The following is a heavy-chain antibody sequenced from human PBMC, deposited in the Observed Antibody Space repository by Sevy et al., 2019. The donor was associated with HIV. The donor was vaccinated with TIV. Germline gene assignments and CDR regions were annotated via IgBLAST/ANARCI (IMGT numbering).Heavy chain of an antibody. Sequence: GGSLRLSCAASGFTVSSNYMSWVRQAPGKGPEWVSVIYSGGSTYYADSVKGRFTISRDNSKNTLYLQMNSLGAEDTAVYYCARDTGGNRYGMDVWGQGTTVTVSS. CDR2: IYSGGST. CDR3: ARDTGGNRYGMDV. J-gene: IGHJ6*02. D-gene: IGHD2-15*01. V-gene: IGHV3-53*01. CDR1: GFTVSSNY.